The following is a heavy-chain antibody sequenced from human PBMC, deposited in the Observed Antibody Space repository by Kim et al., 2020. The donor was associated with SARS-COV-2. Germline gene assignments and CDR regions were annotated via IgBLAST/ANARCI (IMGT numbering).Heavy chain of an antibody. CDR3: ARAPKLSSGYYYFDY. CDR1: GGTFSSYA. Sequence: SVKVSCKASGGTFSSYAISWVRQAPGQGLEWMGRIIPILGIANYAQKFQGRVTITADKSTSTAYMELSSLRSEDTAVYYCARAPKLSSGYYYFDYWGQGTLVTVSS. CDR2: IIPILGIA. D-gene: IGHD3-22*01. J-gene: IGHJ4*02. V-gene: IGHV1-69*04.